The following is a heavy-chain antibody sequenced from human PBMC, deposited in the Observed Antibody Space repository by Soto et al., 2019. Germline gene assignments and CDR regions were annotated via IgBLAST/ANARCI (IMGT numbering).Heavy chain of an antibody. D-gene: IGHD3-3*01. J-gene: IGHJ4*02. CDR2: INHSGST. V-gene: IGHV4-34*01. CDR3: ARGKHDFWSCSPPFDY. CDR1: GGSFSGYY. Sequence: QVQLQQWGAGLLKPSETLSLTCAVYGGSFSGYYWSWIRQPPGKGLEWIGEINHSGSTNYNPSLKRRVTISVDTSKNQFSLKLSSVTAADTAVYYCARGKHDFWSCSPPFDYWGQGTLVTVSS.